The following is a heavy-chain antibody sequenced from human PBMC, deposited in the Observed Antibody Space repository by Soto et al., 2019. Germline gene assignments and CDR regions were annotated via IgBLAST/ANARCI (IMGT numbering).Heavy chain of an antibody. CDR2: IYHSGAT. V-gene: IGHV4-59*01. CDR3: ARDMAYAAWSLAGCDY. D-gene: IGHD3-3*01. CDR1: GDSITGSY. J-gene: IGHJ4*02. Sequence: PSETLSLTCTVSGDSITGSYWSWIRQPPGKTLEWIGYIYHSGATTYNPSLKSRVSISVDTSKNQFSLRLTSVIAADTAGYYCARDMAYAAWSLAGCDYWGQGIQVTVSS.